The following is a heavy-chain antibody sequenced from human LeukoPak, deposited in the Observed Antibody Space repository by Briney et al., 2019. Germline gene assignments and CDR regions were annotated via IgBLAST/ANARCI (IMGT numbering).Heavy chain of an antibody. CDR1: GFTFSTYD. V-gene: IGHV3-30*18. Sequence: GTSLRLSCAASGFTFSTYDMHWARQAPGKGLEWVAVISYDGSYKYYADSMKGRFSISRDNFKNTLYLQMNSLRAEDTALYYCAKGTTTPTTGTLEKDAFDIWGQGTMVTVSS. CDR3: AKGTTTPTTGTLEKDAFDI. CDR2: ISYDGSYK. J-gene: IGHJ3*02. D-gene: IGHD1-1*01.